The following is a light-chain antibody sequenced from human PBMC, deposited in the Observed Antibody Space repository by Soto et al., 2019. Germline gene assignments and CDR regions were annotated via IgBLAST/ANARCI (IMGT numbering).Light chain of an antibody. CDR2: KAS. CDR3: QNYNSYSEA. V-gene: IGKV1-5*03. CDR1: QTIRSW. Sequence: DIQMTQSPSTLSGSVGDRVTITCRASQTIRSWLAWYQQKPGKAPKLLIYKASTVKSGVPSRFSGSGSGTEFTLTISSLQPDDFATYYCQNYNSYSEAFGQGTKVEL. J-gene: IGKJ1*01.